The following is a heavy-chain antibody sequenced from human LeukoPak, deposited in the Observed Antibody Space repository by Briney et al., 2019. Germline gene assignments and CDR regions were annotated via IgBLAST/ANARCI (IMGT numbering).Heavy chain of an antibody. J-gene: IGHJ4*02. D-gene: IGHD2-2*01. CDR3: ARVPAAMDPPYFDY. Sequence: SETLSLTCTVFGGSVSSGSYYWSWIRQPPGKGLEWIGYIYYSGSTNYNPSLKSRVTISVDTSKNQFSLKLSSVTAADTAVYYCARVPAAMDPPYFDYWGQGTLVTVSS. V-gene: IGHV4-61*01. CDR1: GGSVSSGSYY. CDR2: IYYSGST.